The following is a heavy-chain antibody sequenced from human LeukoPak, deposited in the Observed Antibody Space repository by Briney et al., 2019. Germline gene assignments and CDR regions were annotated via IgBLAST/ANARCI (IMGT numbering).Heavy chain of an antibody. CDR1: GYSISSGYY. J-gene: IGHJ4*02. CDR2: IYHSGST. D-gene: IGHD3-22*01. CDR3: AQRGVYYNSRGYYYFFDS. Sequence: SETLSLTCAVSGYSISSGYYWGWIRQPPGKGLEWIGSIYHSGSTYYNPSLKSRVTISVDTSKNQFSLKLSSVTAADTAFYSCAQRGVYYNSRGYYYFFDSGGQEPLATVP. V-gene: IGHV4-38-2*01.